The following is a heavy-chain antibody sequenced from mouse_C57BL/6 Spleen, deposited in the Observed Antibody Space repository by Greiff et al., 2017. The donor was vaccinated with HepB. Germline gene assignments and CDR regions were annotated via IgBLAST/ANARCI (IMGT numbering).Heavy chain of an antibody. J-gene: IGHJ2*01. CDR2: ISSGSSTI. D-gene: IGHD2-1*01. V-gene: IGHV5-17*01. CDR3: ASHYGNYYYFDY. CDR1: GFTFSDYG. Sequence: DVKLVESGGGLVKPGGSLKLSCAASGFTFSDYGMHWVRQAPEKGLEWVAYISSGSSTIYYADTVKGRFTISRDNAKNTLFLQMTSLRSEDTAMYYCASHYGNYYYFDYWGQGTTLTVSS.